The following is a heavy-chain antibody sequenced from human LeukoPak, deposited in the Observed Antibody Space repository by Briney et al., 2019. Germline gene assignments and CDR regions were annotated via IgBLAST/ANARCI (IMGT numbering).Heavy chain of an antibody. Sequence: SETLSLTCTVSGGSISSGGYYWSWIRQHPGKGLEWIGYIYYSGSTYCNPSLKSRVTISVDTSKNQFSPKLSSVTAADTAVYYCAAQDVNWFDPWGQGTLVTVSS. J-gene: IGHJ5*02. CDR1: GGSISSGGYY. CDR2: IYYSGST. CDR3: AAQDVNWFDP. V-gene: IGHV4-31*03. D-gene: IGHD2-15*01.